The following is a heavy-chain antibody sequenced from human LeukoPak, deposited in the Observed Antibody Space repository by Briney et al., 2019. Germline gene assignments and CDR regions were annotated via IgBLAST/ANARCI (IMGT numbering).Heavy chain of an antibody. Sequence: GASLRLSCAASGFTFSSYAMSWVCQAPGKGLEWVSAISGSGGSTYYADSVKGRFTISRDNSKNTLYLQMNSLRAEDTAVYYCAKPLAEYQLLPRAFDIWGQGTMVTVSS. CDR3: AKPLAEYQLLPRAFDI. J-gene: IGHJ3*02. CDR2: ISGSGGST. D-gene: IGHD2-2*01. CDR1: GFTFSSYA. V-gene: IGHV3-23*01.